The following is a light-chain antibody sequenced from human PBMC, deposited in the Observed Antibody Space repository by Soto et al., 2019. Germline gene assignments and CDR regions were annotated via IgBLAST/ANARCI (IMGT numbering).Light chain of an antibody. CDR1: SSNIGSNY. Sequence: QSVLTQPPSASGTPGQRVTISCSGSSSNIGSNYVYWYQQLPGTAPKLLIYRNNQRPSGLPDRFSGSKSGTSASLAISGLRSEDVADYYCAACDDSLSGRVFGGGTKLTVL. CDR3: AACDDSLSGRV. J-gene: IGLJ3*02. CDR2: RNN. V-gene: IGLV1-47*01.